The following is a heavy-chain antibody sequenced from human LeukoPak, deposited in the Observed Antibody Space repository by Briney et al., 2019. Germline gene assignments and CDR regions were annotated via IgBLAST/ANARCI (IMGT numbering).Heavy chain of an antibody. CDR1: GYTFTGYY. V-gene: IGHV1-2*02. J-gene: IGHJ5*02. CDR2: INPNSGGT. Sequence: ASVKVSCKASGYTFTGYYMHWVRQAPGQGLEWMGWINPNSGGTNYAQKFQGRVTMTRDTSISTAYMELSRLRSDDTAVYYCARGNYDFWRGYHTNWFDPWGQGTLVTVSS. D-gene: IGHD3-3*01. CDR3: ARGNYDFWRGYHTNWFDP.